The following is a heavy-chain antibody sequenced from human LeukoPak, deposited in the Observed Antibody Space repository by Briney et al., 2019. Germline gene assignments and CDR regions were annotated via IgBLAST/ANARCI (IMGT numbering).Heavy chain of an antibody. CDR1: GFTFSSYW. Sequence: GGSLRLSCAASGFTFSSYWMSWVRQAPGKGLEWVANMKQDGGEKYYVGSVKGRFTVSRDNAKNSLYLQMNSLRAEDTAVYYCAREWNYYGSGIMDVWGKGTTVTVSS. D-gene: IGHD3-10*01. J-gene: IGHJ6*04. V-gene: IGHV3-7*01. CDR2: MKQDGGEK. CDR3: AREWNYYGSGIMDV.